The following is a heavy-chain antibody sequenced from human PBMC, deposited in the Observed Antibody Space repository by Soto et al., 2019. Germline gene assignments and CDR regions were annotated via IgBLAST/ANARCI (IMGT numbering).Heavy chain of an antibody. CDR1: GFTFSSYA. Sequence: GGSLRLSCAASGFTFSSYAITWVRQAPGKGLEWVSIISGSGGTTYYADSVKGRFTISRDNSKNTLYLQMNSLRADDTAVYYCATEDNYYDSSGYYLEYFQHWGQGTLVTVSS. J-gene: IGHJ1*01. D-gene: IGHD3-22*01. CDR2: ISGSGGTT. V-gene: IGHV3-23*01. CDR3: ATEDNYYDSSGYYLEYFQH.